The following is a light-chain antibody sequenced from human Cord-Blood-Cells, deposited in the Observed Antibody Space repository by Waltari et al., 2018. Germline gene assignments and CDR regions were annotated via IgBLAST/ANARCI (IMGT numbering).Light chain of an antibody. J-gene: IGKJ1*01. CDR3: QQSYSTPRVT. Sequence: DIQMTQSPSSLSASVGDRVTIPCRASQSISSYLNWYQQKPGKAPKLLIYAASSLQSGVPSRFSGSGSGTDFTLTISSLQPEDFATYYCQQSYSTPRVTFGQGTKVEIK. V-gene: IGKV1-39*01. CDR2: AAS. CDR1: QSISSY.